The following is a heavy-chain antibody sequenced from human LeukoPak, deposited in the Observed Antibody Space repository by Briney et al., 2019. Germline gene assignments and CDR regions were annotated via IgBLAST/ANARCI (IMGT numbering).Heavy chain of an antibody. CDR2: IYYSGTS. D-gene: IGHD3-3*01. CDR3: ARHMGDFWSGYRCDY. V-gene: IGHV4-39*01. J-gene: IGHJ4*02. Sequence: SETLFLTCTVSGGSISSSSYYWGWIRQPPGKGLEWIVNIYYSGTSYYNPSLKSRATISVDTSEKQLFLKLSSVTAADTAVYYCARHMGDFWSGYRCDYWGQGTLVTVSS. CDR1: GGSISSSSYY.